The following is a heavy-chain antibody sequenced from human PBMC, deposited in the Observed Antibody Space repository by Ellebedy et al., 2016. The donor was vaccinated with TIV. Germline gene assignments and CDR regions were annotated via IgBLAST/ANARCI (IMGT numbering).Heavy chain of an antibody. CDR1: GFSLSSYE. J-gene: IGHJ4*02. D-gene: IGHD5-24*01. CDR3: ARGDCDGCWLIDF. CDR2: IDSSSNAK. V-gene: IGHV3-48*01. Sequence: GESLKISCVASGFSLSSYEMNWVRQAPGKGLEWIPYIDSSSNAKIYAESVKGRFTISRDNSKNTLYLQMNSLRTEDTAVYYCARGDCDGCWLIDFWGQGTLVTVSS.